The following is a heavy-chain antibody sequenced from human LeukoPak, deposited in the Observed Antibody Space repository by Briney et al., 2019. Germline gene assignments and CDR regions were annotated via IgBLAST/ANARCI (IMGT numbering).Heavy chain of an antibody. V-gene: IGHV3-21*01. CDR2: IRSSSSYI. D-gene: IGHD2-15*01. CDR3: ARAPHPYCSGGNCIYFDY. J-gene: IGHJ4*02. Sequence: GGSLRLSCAASGFSLSSYSMNWVRQAPGKWLEWVSSIRSSSSYIYYADSVKGRFTLSRDNAKKSLHLQMNSLRAEDTAVYYCARAPHPYCSGGNCIYFDYWGQGTLVTVSS. CDR1: GFSLSSYS.